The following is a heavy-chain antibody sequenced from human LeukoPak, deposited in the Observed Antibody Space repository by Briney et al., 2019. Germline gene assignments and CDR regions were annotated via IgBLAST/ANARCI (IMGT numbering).Heavy chain of an antibody. V-gene: IGHV2-70*01. D-gene: IGHD3-22*01. CDR2: NDWEEDK. CDR1: GFSLRTRGKR. CDR3: ARIDYDSSGYYHAY. J-gene: IGHJ4*02. Sequence: SGPALLQTTPTLTLTFTFSGFSLRTRGKRVGWMRQPPGKALEWLSPNDWEEDKYYTTSLKTSLTISKDTSKNQVVLRMTNMDPVDTATYYCARIDYDSSGYYHAYWGQGTLVTVSS.